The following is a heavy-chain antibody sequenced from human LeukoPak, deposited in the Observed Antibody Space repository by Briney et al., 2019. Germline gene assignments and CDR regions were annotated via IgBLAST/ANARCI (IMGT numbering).Heavy chain of an antibody. D-gene: IGHD5-12*01. CDR3: ANFRGYSGYGGLFDY. V-gene: IGHV3-20*04. J-gene: IGHJ4*02. CDR2: INWNGDST. Sequence: GGSLRLSCAASGFTFDDYGMTWVRQAPGKGLEWVSGINWNGDSTGYADSVKGRFTISRDNAKNFLYLQMNSLRAEDTAVYYCANFRGYSGYGGLFDYWGQGTLVTVSS. CDR1: GFTFDDYG.